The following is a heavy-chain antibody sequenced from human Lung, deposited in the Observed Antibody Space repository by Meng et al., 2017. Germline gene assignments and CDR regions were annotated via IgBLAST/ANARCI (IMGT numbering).Heavy chain of an antibody. D-gene: IGHD1-20*01. CDR1: GFTFSDYN. Sequence: QVQLVESVGGLVKPGGSLRLSCAASGFTFSDYNMSWIRQAPGKGLEWVSYISSSSSTIYYADSVKGRFTISRDNAKNSLYLQMNSLRAEDTAVYYCARDISGPVGYFDYWGQGTLVTVSS. V-gene: IGHV3-11*01. J-gene: IGHJ4*02. CDR2: ISSSSSTI. CDR3: ARDISGPVGYFDY.